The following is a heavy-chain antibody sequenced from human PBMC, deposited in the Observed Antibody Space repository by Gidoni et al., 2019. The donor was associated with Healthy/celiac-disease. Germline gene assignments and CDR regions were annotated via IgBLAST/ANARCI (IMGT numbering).Heavy chain of an antibody. J-gene: IGHJ3*02. CDR3: ARVTIMITFGGVIVIPSYVDAFDI. CDR1: GGSFSGYY. Sequence: QVQLQQWGAGLLKPSETLSLTCAAYGGSFSGYYWSWLRQPPGKGLEWIGEINHSGSTNYNPSLKSRVTISVDTSKNQFSLKLSSVTAADTAVYYCARVTIMITFGGVIVIPSYVDAFDIWGQGTMVTVSS. D-gene: IGHD3-16*02. V-gene: IGHV4-34*01. CDR2: INHSGST.